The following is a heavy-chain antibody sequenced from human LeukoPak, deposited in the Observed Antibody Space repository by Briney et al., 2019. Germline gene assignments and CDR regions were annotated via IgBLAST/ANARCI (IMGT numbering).Heavy chain of an antibody. CDR2: INSDGSST. V-gene: IGHV3-74*01. D-gene: IGHD2-21*02. Sequence: PGGSLRLSCAASGFTFSSYGMHWVRQAPGKGLVWGSRINSDGSSTSYADSVKGRFTISRDNAKNTLYLQMNSLRAEDTAVYYCARESYLYCGGDCGVFDYWGQGTLVTVSS. J-gene: IGHJ4*02. CDR3: ARESYLYCGGDCGVFDY. CDR1: GFTFSSYG.